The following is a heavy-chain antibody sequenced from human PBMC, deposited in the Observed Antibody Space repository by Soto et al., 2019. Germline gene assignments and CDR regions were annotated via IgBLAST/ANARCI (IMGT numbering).Heavy chain of an antibody. J-gene: IGHJ3*02. CDR1: GFTFSSYA. CDR2: ISGSGGST. D-gene: IGHD2-21*02. V-gene: IGHV3-23*01. Sequence: GGSLRLSCAASGFTFSSYAMSWVRQAPGKGLEWVSAISGSGGSTYYADSVKGRFTISRDNSKNTLYLQMNSLRAEDTAVYYCANPQVVVTAKGTFDIWGQGTMVTVSS. CDR3: ANPQVVVTAKGTFDI.